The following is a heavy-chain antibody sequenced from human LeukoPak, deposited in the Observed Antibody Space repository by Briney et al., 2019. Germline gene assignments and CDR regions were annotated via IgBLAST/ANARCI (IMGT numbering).Heavy chain of an antibody. CDR1: GGSFSGYY. D-gene: IGHD3-10*01. CDR2: INHSGST. CDR3: ARKGFRYYYYYMDV. J-gene: IGHJ6*03. Sequence: SETLSLTCAVYGGSFSGYYWSWIRQPPGKGLEWIGEINHSGSTNYKPSLKSRVTISVDTSKNQFSLKLSSVTAADTAVYYCARKGFRYYYYYMDVWGKGTTVTVSS. V-gene: IGHV4-34*01.